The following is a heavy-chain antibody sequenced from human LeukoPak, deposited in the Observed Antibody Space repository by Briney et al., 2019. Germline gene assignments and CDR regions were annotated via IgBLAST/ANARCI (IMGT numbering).Heavy chain of an antibody. V-gene: IGHV3-30*18. D-gene: IGHD3-10*02. CDR2: ISYDGSNK. J-gene: IGHJ6*04. Sequence: GGSLRLSCAASGSTFGTYWMHWVRQAPGKGLEWVAVISYDGSNKYYADSVKGRFTISRDNAKNSLYLQMNSLRAEDTAVYYCAELGITMIGGVWGKGTTVTISS. CDR1: GSTFGTYW. CDR3: AELGITMIGGV.